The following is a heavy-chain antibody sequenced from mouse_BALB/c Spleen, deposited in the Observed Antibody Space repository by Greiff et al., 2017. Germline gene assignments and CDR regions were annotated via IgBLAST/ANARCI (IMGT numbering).Heavy chain of an antibody. D-gene: IGHD2-3*01. CDR1: GYTFTSYY. J-gene: IGHJ4*01. Sequence: QVQLQQSGAELVKPGASVKLSCKASGYTFTSYYMYWVKQRPGQGLEWIGEINPSNGGTNFNEKFKGKATLTADTSSSTAYMQLSSLTSEDSAVYFCARGDGNYAMDYWGQGTSVTVSS. CDR3: ARGDGNYAMDY. CDR2: INPSNGGT. V-gene: IGHV1-53*01.